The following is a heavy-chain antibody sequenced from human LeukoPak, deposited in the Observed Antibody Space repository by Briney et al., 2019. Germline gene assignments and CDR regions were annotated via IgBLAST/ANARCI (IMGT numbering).Heavy chain of an antibody. CDR2: IIPIFGTA. CDR3: ATCSRPTIFGVGSYYMDV. CDR1: GGTFSSYA. J-gene: IGHJ6*03. Sequence: GASVKVSCKASGGTFSSYAISWVRRAPGQGLGWMGGIIPIFGTANYAQKFQGRVTITTDESTSTAYMELSSLRSEDTAVYYCATCSRPTIFGVGSYYMDVWGKGTTVTVSS. D-gene: IGHD3-3*01. V-gene: IGHV1-69*05.